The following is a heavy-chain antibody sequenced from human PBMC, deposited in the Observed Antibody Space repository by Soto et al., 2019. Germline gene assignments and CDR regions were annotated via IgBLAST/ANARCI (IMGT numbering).Heavy chain of an antibody. J-gene: IGHJ5*02. CDR3: ANGRWEESRVGDRGWFDP. D-gene: IGHD1-26*01. Sequence: QVQVVQSGAEVKKPGSSVKVSCKAPGGTFSSYTISWVRQAPGQGLEWMGRIIPIIGIAKYAQKFQGRVTITADKSTSTAYMELSSLRSEDTAVYYCANGRWEESRVGDRGWFDPWGQGTLVTVSS. CDR1: GGTFSSYT. CDR2: IIPIIGIA. V-gene: IGHV1-69*02.